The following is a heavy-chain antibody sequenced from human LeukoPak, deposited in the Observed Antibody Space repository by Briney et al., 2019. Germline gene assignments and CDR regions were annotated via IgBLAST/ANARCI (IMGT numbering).Heavy chain of an antibody. CDR2: LNRDGSST. CDR3: ARPDSSGHPTN. V-gene: IGHV3-74*01. J-gene: IGHJ4*02. CDR1: GFSFNNYW. Sequence: PGGSLRLSCTASGFSFNNYWMHWVRQAPGKGLVWVSRLNRDGSSTNYADSVKGRFNSSRDNAKNTLYLQMNSLRADDTAMYYCARPDSSGHPTNWGQGTLVIVSS. D-gene: IGHD3-22*01.